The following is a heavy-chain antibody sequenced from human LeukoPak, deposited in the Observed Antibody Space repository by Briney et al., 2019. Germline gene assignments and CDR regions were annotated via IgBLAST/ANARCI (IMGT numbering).Heavy chain of an antibody. Sequence: KSGGSLRLSCAASGFTFSSYSMSWVRQAPGKWLEWVSSISSSSSYIYYADSVKGRFTISRDNAKNSLYLQMNSLRAEDTAVYYCARSLAVAGFDYWGQGTLVTVSS. CDR1: GFTFSSYS. D-gene: IGHD6-19*01. J-gene: IGHJ4*02. V-gene: IGHV3-21*01. CDR2: ISSSSSYI. CDR3: ARSLAVAGFDY.